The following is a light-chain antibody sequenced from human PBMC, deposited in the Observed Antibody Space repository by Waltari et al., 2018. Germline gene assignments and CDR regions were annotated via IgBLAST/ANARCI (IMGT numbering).Light chain of an antibody. CDR2: AAS. Sequence: EIVLTKSHGTLSLSPGERPTLPCRASHSISRYLAWYQQKPGQAPRLLIYAASSRATGIPDRFSGSGSGTDFSLTISRLEPEDFAVYYCQNHERLPAIFGQGTKVEIK. CDR3: QNHERLPAI. CDR1: HSISRY. J-gene: IGKJ1*01. V-gene: IGKV3-20*01.